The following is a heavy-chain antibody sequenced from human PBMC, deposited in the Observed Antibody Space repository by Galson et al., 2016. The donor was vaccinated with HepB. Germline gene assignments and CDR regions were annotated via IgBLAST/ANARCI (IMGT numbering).Heavy chain of an antibody. V-gene: IGHV4-59*01. Sequence: ETLSLTCSISGGSIGTYYWSWIRQPPGEGLEWIGYIYFSVTTNYNPSLKSRVTISGDTPKKQFSLKLRSVTAADTALYYCARFGGSRNAFDVWGQGTMVTVSS. J-gene: IGHJ3*01. CDR2: IYFSVTT. CDR1: GGSIGTYY. CDR3: ARFGGSRNAFDV. D-gene: IGHD3-16*01.